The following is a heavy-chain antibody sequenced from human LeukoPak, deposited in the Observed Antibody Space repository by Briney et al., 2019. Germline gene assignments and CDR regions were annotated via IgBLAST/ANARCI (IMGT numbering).Heavy chain of an antibody. D-gene: IGHD3-3*01. CDR3: LWMSPPAG. Sequence: GGSLRLSCAASGFTFSSYCMHWVRQAPGKGLVWVSRINSDGSTTNYADSVKGRFTISRDNAKNTLYLQRDSLRAEARAVYYFLWMSPPAGWGQGTLVTVSS. V-gene: IGHV3-74*01. CDR2: INSDGSTT. J-gene: IGHJ4*02. CDR1: GFTFSSYC.